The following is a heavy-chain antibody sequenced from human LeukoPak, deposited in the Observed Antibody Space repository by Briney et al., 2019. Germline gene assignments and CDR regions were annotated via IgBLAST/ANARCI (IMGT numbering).Heavy chain of an antibody. CDR2: ISGSGGST. D-gene: IGHD1-7*01. J-gene: IGHJ4*02. CDR1: GFTFSSYA. V-gene: IGHV3-23*01. Sequence: TGGSLRLSCAASGFTFSSYAMSWVRQAPGKGLEWVSAISGSGGSTYYADSVKGRFTISRDNAKNSLYLQMNSLRAEDTAVYYCARYNWNYNLDYWGQGTLVTVSS. CDR3: ARYNWNYNLDY.